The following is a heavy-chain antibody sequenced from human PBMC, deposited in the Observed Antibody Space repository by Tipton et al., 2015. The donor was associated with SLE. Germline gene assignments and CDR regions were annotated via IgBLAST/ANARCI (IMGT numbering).Heavy chain of an antibody. CDR1: GGSISSYY. J-gene: IGHJ4*02. CDR3: ARENGEEWELLSYFDY. D-gene: IGHD1-26*01. Sequence: TLSLTCTVSGGSISSYYWSWIRQPPGKGLEWIGYIYYSGSTNYNPSLKSRVTISVDTSKNQFSLKLSSVTAADTAVYYCARENGEEWELLSYFDYWGQGTLVTVSS. CDR2: IYYSGST. V-gene: IGHV4-59*01.